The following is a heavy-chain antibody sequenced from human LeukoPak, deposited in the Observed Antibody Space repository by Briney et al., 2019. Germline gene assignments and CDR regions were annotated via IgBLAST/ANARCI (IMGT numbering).Heavy chain of an antibody. D-gene: IGHD1-7*01. V-gene: IGHV3-23*01. Sequence: GGSLRLSCAAAGFTVSTSAMSWVRQAPGKGLEWVSGISGSGGGTYYADSVKGRFSIPRDISKNTLYLQMNSLRAEDTAIYYCAKDGKTRNWNYFQAKPVYWGQGTLATVSS. CDR1: GFTVSTSA. CDR2: ISGSGGGT. CDR3: AKDGKTRNWNYFQAKPVY. J-gene: IGHJ4*02.